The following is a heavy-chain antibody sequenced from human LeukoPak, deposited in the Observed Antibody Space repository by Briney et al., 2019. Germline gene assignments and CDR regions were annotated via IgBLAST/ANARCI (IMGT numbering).Heavy chain of an antibody. CDR3: AKGLRFLEWLLFTPFDY. D-gene: IGHD3-3*01. V-gene: IGHV3-23*01. J-gene: IGHJ4*02. CDR2: ISGSGGST. CDR1: GFTFSSYA. Sequence: GGSLRLSCAASGFTFSSYAMSWVRQAPGKGLEWVSAISGSGGSTYYAGSVKGRFTISRDNSKNTLYLQMNSLRAEDTAVYYCAKGLRFLEWLLFTPFDYWGQGTLVTVSS.